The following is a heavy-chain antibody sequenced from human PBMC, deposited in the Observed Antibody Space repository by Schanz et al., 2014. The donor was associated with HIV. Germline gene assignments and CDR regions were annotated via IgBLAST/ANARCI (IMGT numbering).Heavy chain of an antibody. D-gene: IGHD5-12*01. V-gene: IGHV3-23*01. J-gene: IGHJ4*02. CDR1: GLTFSNYA. CDR3: AKGGEWLHFWLDY. CDR2: ISGGGGDT. Sequence: EVQLMDSGGGLVRPGGSLRLSCAASGLTFSNYAMSWVRQAPGKGLEWVSGISGGGGDTYYADSVKGRFTISRDNSKNTLYLQMNSLRAEDTAVYYCAKGGEWLHFWLDYWGQGTLVTVSS.